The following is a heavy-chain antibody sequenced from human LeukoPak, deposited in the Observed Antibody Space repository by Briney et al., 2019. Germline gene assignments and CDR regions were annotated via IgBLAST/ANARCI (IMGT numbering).Heavy chain of an antibody. CDR1: GFTFSIYG. CDR3: AKDERNWNYNLASQTYD. Sequence: GGSLRLSCAASGFTFSIYGMHWVRQAPGKGLEWVSAISGSGVSTYYADSVKGRFTVSRDNSKNTLYLQMSSLRAEDTAVYYCAKDERNWNYNLASQTYDWGQGTLVTVSS. V-gene: IGHV3-23*01. CDR2: ISGSGVST. D-gene: IGHD1-7*01. J-gene: IGHJ4*02.